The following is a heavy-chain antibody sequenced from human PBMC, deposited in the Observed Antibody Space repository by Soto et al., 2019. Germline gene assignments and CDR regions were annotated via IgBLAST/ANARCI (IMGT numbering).Heavy chain of an antibody. D-gene: IGHD5-18*01. Sequence: GASVKVSCKASGYTFTGYYMHWVRQAPGQGREWMGWINPNSGGTNYAQKFQGRVTMTRDTSISTAYMELSRLRSDDTAVYYCARDISGGYSYGYYFDYWGQGTLVTVSS. CDR1: GYTFTGYY. J-gene: IGHJ4*02. V-gene: IGHV1-2*02. CDR3: ARDISGGYSYGYYFDY. CDR2: INPNSGGT.